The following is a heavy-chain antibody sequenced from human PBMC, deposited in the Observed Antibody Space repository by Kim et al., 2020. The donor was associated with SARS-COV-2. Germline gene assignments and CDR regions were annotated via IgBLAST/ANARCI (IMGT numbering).Heavy chain of an antibody. D-gene: IGHD3-3*01. CDR2: IYYSGST. Sequence: SETLSLTCTVSGGSISSGGYYWSWIRQHPGKGLEWIGYIYYSGSTYYNPSLKSRVTISVDTSKNQFSLKLSSVTAADTAVYYCARDGGRRITIFGVVGALDIWGQGTMVTVSS. V-gene: IGHV4-31*03. J-gene: IGHJ3*02. CDR3: ARDGGRRITIFGVVGALDI. CDR1: GGSISSGGYY.